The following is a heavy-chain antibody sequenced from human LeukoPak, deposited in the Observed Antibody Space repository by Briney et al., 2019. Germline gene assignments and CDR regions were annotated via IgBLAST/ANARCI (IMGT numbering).Heavy chain of an antibody. J-gene: IGHJ4*02. CDR3: AKYGDTRIITGAGHFDF. CDR2: IRAGGGST. CDR1: GFTFSSYA. D-gene: IGHD4-17*01. V-gene: IGHV3-23*01. Sequence: GGSLRLSCAASGFTFSSYAMSWVRQAPGKGLEGVSGIRAGGGSTYYADSVKGRFTISRDNSKNTLYLQLNSLTAEDTAVYYCAKYGDTRIITGAGHFDFWGQGTLVTVSS.